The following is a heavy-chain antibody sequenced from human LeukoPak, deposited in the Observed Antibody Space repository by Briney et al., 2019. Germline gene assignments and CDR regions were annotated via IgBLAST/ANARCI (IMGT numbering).Heavy chain of an antibody. CDR3: ASTIVTTVYPPGWHFDL. D-gene: IGHD4-17*01. CDR2: ISSRSRDV. CDR1: GFIFSSYN. Sequence: MSGGSLRLSCAASGFIFSSYNMNWVRQAPGKGLEWVSSISSRSRDVYYADSVKGRFTISRDNTKSSLFLQMDSLRAEDTAVYYCASTIVTTVYPPGWHFDLWGRGTQVTVSS. J-gene: IGHJ2*01. V-gene: IGHV3-21*06.